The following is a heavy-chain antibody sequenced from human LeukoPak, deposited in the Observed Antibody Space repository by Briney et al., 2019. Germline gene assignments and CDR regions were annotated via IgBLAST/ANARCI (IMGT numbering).Heavy chain of an antibody. CDR3: ARVTIFGVVIAWFDP. J-gene: IGHJ5*02. CDR1: GGTFSSYA. CDR2: IIPIFGTA. Sequence: ASVKVSCKASGGTFSSYAISWVRQAPGQGLEWMGGIIPIFGTANYAQKFQGRVTITADESTSTAYMELNSLRSEDTAVYYCARVTIFGVVIAWFDPWGQGTLVTVSS. D-gene: IGHD3-3*01. V-gene: IGHV1-69*13.